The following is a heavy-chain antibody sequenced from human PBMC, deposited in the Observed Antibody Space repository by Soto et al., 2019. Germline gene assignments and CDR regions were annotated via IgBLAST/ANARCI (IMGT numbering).Heavy chain of an antibody. CDR3: ARDISGPKDY. J-gene: IGHJ4*02. CDR2: IYPSGGTT. CDR1: GYTFTNYY. D-gene: IGHD3-10*01. V-gene: IGHV1-46*01. Sequence: QVQLVQPGAEVKKPGASVRVSCKASGYTFTNYYMHWVRQAPGQGLDWMGIIYPSGGTTTYAQKFQGRVTVTRDTSTSTVYMELNSLRSEDTAVYYCARDISGPKDYWGQGTLVTVSS.